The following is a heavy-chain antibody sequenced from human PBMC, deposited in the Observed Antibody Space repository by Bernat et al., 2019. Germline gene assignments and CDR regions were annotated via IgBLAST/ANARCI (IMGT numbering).Heavy chain of an antibody. D-gene: IGHD3-10*01. CDR1: GGTFSSYA. Sequence: QVQLVQSGAEVKKPGSSVKVSCKASGGTFSSYAISWVRQAPGQGLEWMGGISVYNGNTNYALKLQGRVTMTTDTSTTTAYMELRSLRSDDTAVYYCARVGRYYGSGSSNDAFDIWGQGTMVTVSS. J-gene: IGHJ3*02. V-gene: IGHV1-18*01. CDR3: ARVGRYYGSGSSNDAFDI. CDR2: ISVYNGNT.